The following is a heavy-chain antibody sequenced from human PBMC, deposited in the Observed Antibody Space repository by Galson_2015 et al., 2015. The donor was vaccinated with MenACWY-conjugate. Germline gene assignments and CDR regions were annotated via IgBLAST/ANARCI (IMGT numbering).Heavy chain of an antibody. J-gene: IGHJ2*01. CDR3: ARRLTVISPYFDL. Sequence: LSLTCTVSGDSLRGSDYYWGWIRQPPGKGPEWIASLYYNGDTYFNPSLKTRVTVSVDTSNNQFSLKLNSVTAADTAVYYCARRLTVISPYFDLWGRGTLVTVSS. D-gene: IGHD2-21*01. CDR2: LYYNGDT. CDR1: GDSLRGSDYY. V-gene: IGHV4-39*01.